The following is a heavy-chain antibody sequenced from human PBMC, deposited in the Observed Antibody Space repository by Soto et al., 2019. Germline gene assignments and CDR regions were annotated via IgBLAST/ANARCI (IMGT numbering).Heavy chain of an antibody. Sequence: ASVKGFCKGSGYTFTGYYMDWVRHAPGQGLEWMGWINPNSGGTNYAQNHQGWGTMTRDTPISTAYMELSRLRSEDTDEYYCERQDGYSYGYYFVYWGQGILVRVSS. J-gene: IGHJ4*02. CDR3: ERQDGYSYGYYFVY. CDR1: GYTFTGYY. D-gene: IGHD5-18*01. V-gene: IGHV1-2*04. CDR2: INPNSGGT.